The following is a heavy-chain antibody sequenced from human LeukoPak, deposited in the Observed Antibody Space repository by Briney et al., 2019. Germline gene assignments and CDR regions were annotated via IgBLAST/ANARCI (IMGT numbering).Heavy chain of an antibody. CDR3: AKDRGDLPPYFDY. V-gene: IGHV3-53*01. Sequence: AGGSLRLSCAASGFTDSSNYMSWVRQAPGKGLEWVSVIYSGGSTYYADSVKGRFTISRDNSKNTLYLQMNSLRAEDTAVYYCAKDRGDLPPYFDYWGQGTLVTVSS. CDR2: IYSGGST. D-gene: IGHD2-21*02. CDR1: GFTDSSNY. J-gene: IGHJ4*02.